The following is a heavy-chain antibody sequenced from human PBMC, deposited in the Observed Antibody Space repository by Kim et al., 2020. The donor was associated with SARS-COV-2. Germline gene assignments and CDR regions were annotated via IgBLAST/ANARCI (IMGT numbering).Heavy chain of an antibody. J-gene: IGHJ6*03. CDR2: IYSDGST. CDR3: ARGSGTPMRYYYYYMDV. V-gene: IGHV3-53*01. CDR1: GFAVSNNY. D-gene: IGHD3-10*01. Sequence: GGSLRLSCSASGFAVSNNYMNWVRQAPGKGLEWVSVIYSDGSTYYGDSVKGRFTISRDDPENTVFLQLNNLRVEDTAIYYCARGSGTPMRYYYYYMDVWG.